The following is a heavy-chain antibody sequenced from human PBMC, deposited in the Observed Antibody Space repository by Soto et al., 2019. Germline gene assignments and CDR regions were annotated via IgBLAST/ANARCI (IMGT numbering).Heavy chain of an antibody. CDR2: ISGSGGST. Sequence: EVQLLESGGGLVQPGGSLRLSCAASGFTFSSYAMSWVRQAPGKGLEWVSAISGSGGSTYYADSVKGRFTISRDNSKNTLYLQMNSLRAEDTAVYYCAKEKGSSSSEGNYYYYYYMDVWGKGTTVTVSS. J-gene: IGHJ6*03. D-gene: IGHD6-6*01. CDR1: GFTFSSYA. V-gene: IGHV3-23*01. CDR3: AKEKGSSSSEGNYYYYYYMDV.